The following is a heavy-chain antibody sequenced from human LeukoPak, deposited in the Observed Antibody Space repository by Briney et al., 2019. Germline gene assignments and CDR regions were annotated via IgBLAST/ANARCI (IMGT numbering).Heavy chain of an antibody. D-gene: IGHD3-22*01. V-gene: IGHV4-38-2*02. J-gene: IGHJ3*02. CDR3: ARGPYSYDSSGAFDI. CDR2: IYHSGST. CDR1: GYSISSGYY. Sequence: SETLSLTCTVSGYSISSGYYWGWIRQPPGKGLERIGSIYHSGSTYYNPSLKSRVTISVDTSKNQFSLKLSSVTAADTAVYFCARGPYSYDSSGAFDIWGQGTMVTVSS.